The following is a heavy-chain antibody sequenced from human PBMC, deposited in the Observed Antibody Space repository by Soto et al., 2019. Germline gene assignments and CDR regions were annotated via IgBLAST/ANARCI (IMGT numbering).Heavy chain of an antibody. CDR3: ARVVIRNILTGYYTGPGDYYYYYGMDV. V-gene: IGHV1-69*13. CDR2: IIPIFGTA. D-gene: IGHD3-9*01. Sequence: GASVKVSCKASGGTFSSYAISWVRQAPGQGLEWMGGIIPIFGTANYAQKFQGRVTITADESTSTAYMELSSLRSEDTAVYYCARVVIRNILTGYYTGPGDYYYYYGMDVWGQGTTVTVSS. CDR1: GGTFSSYA. J-gene: IGHJ6*02.